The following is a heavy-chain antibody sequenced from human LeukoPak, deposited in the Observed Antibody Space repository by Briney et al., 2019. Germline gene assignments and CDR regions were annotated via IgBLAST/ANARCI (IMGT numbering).Heavy chain of an antibody. CDR2: IYSGGST. Sequence: GGSLRLSCAASGFTVSSNYMSWVRQAPGKGLEWVSFIYSGGSTYYADSVKGRFTISRDSSKNTLYLQMNSLRAEDTAVYYCARAYYDFWENLSQGYYYGMDVWGQGTTVTVSS. J-gene: IGHJ6*02. CDR1: GFTVSSNY. D-gene: IGHD3/OR15-3a*01. V-gene: IGHV3-66*01. CDR3: ARAYYDFWENLSQGYYYGMDV.